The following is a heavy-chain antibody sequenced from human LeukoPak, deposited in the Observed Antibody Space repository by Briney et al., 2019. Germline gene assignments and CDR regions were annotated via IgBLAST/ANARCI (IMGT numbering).Heavy chain of an antibody. CDR1: GFTFSDYY. CDR3: ARGRGYNGYDESPFDY. J-gene: IGHJ4*02. D-gene: IGHD5-12*01. Sequence: GGSLRLSCAASGFTFSDYYMGWIRQAPGKGLEWVSYISGSSSYTKYADSVKGRFTISRDNAKNSLYLQMNSLRAEDTAVYYCARGRGYNGYDESPFDYWGQGTLVTVSS. CDR2: ISGSSSYT. V-gene: IGHV3-11*05.